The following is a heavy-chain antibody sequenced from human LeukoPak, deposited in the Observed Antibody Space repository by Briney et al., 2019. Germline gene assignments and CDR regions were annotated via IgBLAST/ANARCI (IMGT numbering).Heavy chain of an antibody. Sequence: PSETLSLTCTVSGGSISTNSYYWGWIRQPPGKGLEWIGNIHYSGSTFYNPSLKSRVTISVDTSKNQLSLKLSSVTAADTAVFYCARQAGYSRGAWFDPWGQGILVTVSS. J-gene: IGHJ5*02. CDR3: ARQAGYSRGAWFDP. D-gene: IGHD6-13*01. CDR2: IHYSGST. CDR1: GGSISTNSYY. V-gene: IGHV4-39*01.